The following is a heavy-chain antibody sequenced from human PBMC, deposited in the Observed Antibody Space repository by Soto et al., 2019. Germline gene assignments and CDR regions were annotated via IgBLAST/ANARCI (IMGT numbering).Heavy chain of an antibody. V-gene: IGHV4-4*07. CDR1: GASVRSYH. D-gene: IGHD1-1*01. J-gene: IGHJ5*02. CDR3: AKDRSTMRWFDP. Sequence: SETLSLTCAVSGASVRSYHWSWIRQAAGKGLEWIGRVQMSGNTNYNPSPKTRVTMSLDTSKNEVSLRMTSVTAADTAVYFCAKDRSTMRWFDPWGQGILVTVSS. CDR2: VQMSGNT.